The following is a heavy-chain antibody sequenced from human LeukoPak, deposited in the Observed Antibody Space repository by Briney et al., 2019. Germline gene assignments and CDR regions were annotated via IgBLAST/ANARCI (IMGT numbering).Heavy chain of an antibody. CDR3: PLARGNYFDY. D-gene: IGHD3-10*01. J-gene: IGHJ4*02. CDR2: ISYDGSNK. V-gene: IGHV3-30*03. Sequence: AGRSLRLSCAASGFTFSSYGMHWVRQAPGKGLGWVAVISYDGSNKYYADSVKGRFTISRDNSKNTLYLQMNSLRVEDTAVYYCPLARGNYFDYWGQGTLVTVSS. CDR1: GFTFSSYG.